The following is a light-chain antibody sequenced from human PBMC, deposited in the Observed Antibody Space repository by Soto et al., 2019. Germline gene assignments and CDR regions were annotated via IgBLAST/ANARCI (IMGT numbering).Light chain of an antibody. V-gene: IGKV3-20*01. CDR1: QSVSSN. Sequence: IVTTHSPATLSVSPGERATLSFRASQSVSSNLAWYQQKPVQAPRLLIYGASSRATGIPDRFSGSGSGTDFTLTISRLEPEDFAVYYCQQYGSSITFGQGTRLENK. CDR3: QQYGSSIT. J-gene: IGKJ5*01. CDR2: GAS.